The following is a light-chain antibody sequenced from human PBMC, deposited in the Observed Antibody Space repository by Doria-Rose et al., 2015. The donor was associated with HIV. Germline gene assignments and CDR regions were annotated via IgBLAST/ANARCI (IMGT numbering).Light chain of an antibody. J-gene: IGLJ1*01. V-gene: IGLV1-40*01. CDR1: SSNIGAGYD. Sequence: QTVVTQEPSVSEAPAQRVTISCTGSSSNIGAGYDVHWYQQLPGTAPKLLIYGNINRPSGVPDRISGSKSGTSASLAITGLQAEDEADYYCQSYDSSLSGYVFGTGTKVTVL. CDR2: GNI. CDR3: QSYDSSLSGYV.